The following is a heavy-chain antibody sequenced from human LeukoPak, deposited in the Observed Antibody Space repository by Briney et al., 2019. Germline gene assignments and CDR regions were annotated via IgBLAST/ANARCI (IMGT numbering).Heavy chain of an antibody. Sequence: GGSLRLSCAASGLSFSRYEMNWVRQAPGKGLEWVSYISSWGETIYSADSVWGRITISRDNAKNSLFLQMNSLRAEDTAVYYCASGVEAGKHYYGMDVWGQGTTVTVSS. V-gene: IGHV3-48*03. D-gene: IGHD6-13*01. J-gene: IGHJ6*02. CDR3: ASGVEAGKHYYGMDV. CDR2: ISSWGETI. CDR1: GLSFSRYE.